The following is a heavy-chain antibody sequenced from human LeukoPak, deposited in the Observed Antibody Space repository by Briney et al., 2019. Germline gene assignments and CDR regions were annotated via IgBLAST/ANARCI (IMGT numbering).Heavy chain of an antibody. CDR1: GFTFSGSA. CDR2: IDKKDKGSATAT. J-gene: IGHJ5*02. V-gene: IGHV3-73*01. Sequence: PGGSLRLPCAASGFTFSGSAIHWVRQSSGKGLERVGQIDKKDKGSATATAYAASVKGRFNISRDDSITTAYLQMKSLKTEDTALYYCTRDSGTYNWFDPWGQGTLVTVSS. D-gene: IGHD1-26*01. CDR3: TRDSGTYNWFDP.